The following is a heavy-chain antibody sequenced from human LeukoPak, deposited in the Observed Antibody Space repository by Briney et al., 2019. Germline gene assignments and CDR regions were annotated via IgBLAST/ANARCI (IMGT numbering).Heavy chain of an antibody. CDR3: ARLRAVAGTRAFDY. Sequence: PSETLSLTCTVSGGSISSSSHYWGWIRQPPGKGLEWIGSIYYSGSTYYNPSLKSRVTISVDTSKNQFSLKLSSVTAADTAVYYCARLRAVAGTRAFDYWGQGTLVTVSS. V-gene: IGHV4-39*01. CDR1: GGSISSSSHY. D-gene: IGHD6-19*01. J-gene: IGHJ4*02. CDR2: IYYSGST.